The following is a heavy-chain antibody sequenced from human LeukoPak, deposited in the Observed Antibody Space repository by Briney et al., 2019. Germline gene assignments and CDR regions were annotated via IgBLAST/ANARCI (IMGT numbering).Heavy chain of an antibody. CDR2: IYSGGTT. Sequence: GGSLRLSCAASGFTFSNNYMTWVRQAPGKGLEWVSIIYSGGTTCYADSVKGRFTISRDNSKNTVYLHMNSLRAEDTAVYYCPSSTSAAPPNWSDPGGQGPLVPVPP. CDR3: PSSTSAAPPNWSDP. D-gene: IGHD2/OR15-2a*01. V-gene: IGHV3-53*01. CDR1: GFTFSNNY. J-gene: IGHJ5*02.